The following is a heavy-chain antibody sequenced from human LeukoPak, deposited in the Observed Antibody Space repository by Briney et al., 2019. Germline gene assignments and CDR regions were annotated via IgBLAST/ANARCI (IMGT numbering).Heavy chain of an antibody. D-gene: IGHD1-26*01. CDR1: GFTFNNYD. J-gene: IGHJ3*02. CDR2: ISYDGSNK. Sequence: GGSLRLSCAASGFTFNNYDIHWVRQAPGKGLEWVAVISYDGSNKYYADSVKGRFTISRDNSKNTLYLQMNSLRAEDTAVYYCAKDLSYSGSYSSAFDIWGQGTMVTVSS. V-gene: IGHV3-30*18. CDR3: AKDLSYSGSYSSAFDI.